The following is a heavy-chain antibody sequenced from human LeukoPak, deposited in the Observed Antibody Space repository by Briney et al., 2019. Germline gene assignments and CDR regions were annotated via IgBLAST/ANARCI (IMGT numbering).Heavy chain of an antibody. Sequence: GGSLRLSCAASGFSFSNYWMGWVRQAPGKGLEWVAVMSYDGSNKYYADSVKGRFTISRDNSKNTLSLQMNSLRAEDTAVYYCTKEKAYGYFFVGMDVWGQGTTVTVSS. J-gene: IGHJ6*02. CDR3: TKEKAYGYFFVGMDV. CDR2: MSYDGSNK. V-gene: IGHV3-30*18. CDR1: GFSFSNYW. D-gene: IGHD5-18*01.